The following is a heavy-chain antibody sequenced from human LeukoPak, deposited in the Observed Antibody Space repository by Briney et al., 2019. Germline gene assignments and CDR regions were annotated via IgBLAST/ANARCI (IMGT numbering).Heavy chain of an antibody. D-gene: IGHD3-16*02. CDR3: ARVPPGRGGSYRPYYFDY. V-gene: IGHV3-48*03. J-gene: IGHJ4*02. CDR2: ISSSGSTI. CDR1: GFTFSNYE. Sequence: PGGSLRLSCAASGFTFSNYEMNWVRQAPGKGLEWVSYISSSGSTIYYADSVKGRFTISRDNAKNSLYLQMNSLRAEDTAVYYCARVPPGRGGSYRPYYFDYWGQGTLVTVSS.